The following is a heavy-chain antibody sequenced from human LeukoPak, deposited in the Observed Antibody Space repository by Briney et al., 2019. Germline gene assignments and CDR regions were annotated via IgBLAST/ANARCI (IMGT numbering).Heavy chain of an antibody. V-gene: IGHV4-30-4*08. D-gene: IGHD3-10*01. CDR2: IYYSGST. Sequence: SQTLSLTCTVSGGSISSGDYYWSWIRQPPGKGLEWIGYIYYSGSTYYNPSLKSRVTISVDTSKNQFSLKLSSVTAADTAVYYCTRDPITMVRGVIPHSDYWGQGTLVTVSS. J-gene: IGHJ4*02. CDR1: GGSISSGDYY. CDR3: TRDPITMVRGVIPHSDY.